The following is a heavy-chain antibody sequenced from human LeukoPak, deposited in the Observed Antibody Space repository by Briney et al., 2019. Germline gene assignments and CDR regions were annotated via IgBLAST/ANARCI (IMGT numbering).Heavy chain of an antibody. Sequence: GRSLILSCAASGFTFDDYAMHWVRQAPGKGLEWVSGISWNSGSIGYADSVKGRFTISRDNAKNSLYLQMNSLRAEDMALYYCAKGSSGWYYYFDYWGQGTLVTVSS. D-gene: IGHD6-19*01. CDR1: GFTFDDYA. J-gene: IGHJ4*02. CDR3: AKGSSGWYYYFDY. CDR2: ISWNSGSI. V-gene: IGHV3-9*03.